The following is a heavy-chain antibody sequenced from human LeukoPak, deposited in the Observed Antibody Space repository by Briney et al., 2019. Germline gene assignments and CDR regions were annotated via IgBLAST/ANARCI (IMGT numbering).Heavy chain of an antibody. CDR2: ISYDGSNK. CDR3: ARDDYDTTSGFDY. J-gene: IGHJ4*02. V-gene: IGHV3-30*03. D-gene: IGHD3-22*01. CDR1: GFNFFGYG. Sequence: GGSLRLSCAASGFNFFGYGMHWVRQAPGKGLEWVAVISYDGSNKYYADSVKGRFTISRDNSKNTLYLQMNSLRAEDTAVYYCARDDYDTTSGFDYWGQGTLVTVSS.